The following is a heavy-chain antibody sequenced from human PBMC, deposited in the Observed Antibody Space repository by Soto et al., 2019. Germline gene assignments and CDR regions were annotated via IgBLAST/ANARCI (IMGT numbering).Heavy chain of an antibody. D-gene: IGHD6-13*01. CDR3: ARRLQRDSSSWSGYYYYYMDV. CDR2: IYYSGST. V-gene: IGHV4-59*01. CDR1: GGSISSYY. Sequence: SETLSLTCTVSGGSISSYYWSWIRQPPGKGLEWIGYIYYSGSTNYNPSLKSRVTISVDTSKNQFSLKLSSVTAADTAVYYCARRLQRDSSSWSGYYYYYMDVWGKGTTVTVSS. J-gene: IGHJ6*03.